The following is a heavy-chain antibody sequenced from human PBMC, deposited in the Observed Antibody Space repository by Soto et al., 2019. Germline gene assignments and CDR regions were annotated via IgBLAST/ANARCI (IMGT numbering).Heavy chain of an antibody. CDR1: GFSLSTSGVG. J-gene: IGHJ5*02. CDR2: IYWDDDK. V-gene: IGHV2-5*02. Sequence: QITLKESGPTLVKPTQTLTLTCTFSGFSLSTSGVGVGWIRQPPGKALEWLALIYWDDDKRYSPSLKSMLTITKDTXXNXGXXTTTNLDPVDTATYHGAHKDPSGGSSGYYGNWFDPWGQGTLVTVSS. CDR3: AHKDPSGGSSGYYGNWFDP. D-gene: IGHD3-22*01.